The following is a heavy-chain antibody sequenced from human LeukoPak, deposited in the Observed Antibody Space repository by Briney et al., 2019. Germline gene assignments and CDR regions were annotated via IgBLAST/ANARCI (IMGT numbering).Heavy chain of an antibody. CDR2: INPHNGDT. CDR1: GYTFIGYY. CDR3: ATVRDIVVGGGPYYFDY. D-gene: IGHD2-15*01. J-gene: IGHJ4*02. Sequence: ASVKVSCKASGYTFIGYYLHWVRQAPGQGLEWMGWINPHNGDTNYAQKFQGRVTMTRDTSITTAYMELSRLKSDDTAVYYCATVRDIVVGGGPYYFDYWGQGTLVTVS. V-gene: IGHV1-2*02.